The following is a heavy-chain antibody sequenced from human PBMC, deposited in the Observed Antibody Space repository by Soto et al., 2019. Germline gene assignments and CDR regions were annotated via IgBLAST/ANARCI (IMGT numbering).Heavy chain of an antibody. Sequence: GGSLRLACTASGFTFGVYAMSWVRQAPGKGLEWVGFIRSKAYGGTTEYAASVKGRFTISRDDSKSIAYLQMNSLKTEDTAVYYCTGSYYRLRYYYGMDVWGQGTTVTVSS. V-gene: IGHV3-49*04. CDR3: TGSYYRLRYYYGMDV. D-gene: IGHD1-26*01. CDR2: IRSKAYGGTT. J-gene: IGHJ6*02. CDR1: GFTFGVYA.